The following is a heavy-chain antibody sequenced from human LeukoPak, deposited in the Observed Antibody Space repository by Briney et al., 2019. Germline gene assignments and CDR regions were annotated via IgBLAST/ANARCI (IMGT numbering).Heavy chain of an antibody. D-gene: IGHD3-22*01. CDR1: GYTFTGYY. V-gene: IGHV1-2*02. J-gene: IGHJ4*02. CDR3: AREGYYDSSGYPDY. CDR2: INPNSGGT. Sequence: ASVKVSCKASGYTFTGYYMHWVRQAPGQGLEWMGWINPNSGGTNYAQKFQGRVTMTRDTSISTAYMEPSRLRSDDTAVYYCAREGYYDSSGYPDYWGQGTLVTVSS.